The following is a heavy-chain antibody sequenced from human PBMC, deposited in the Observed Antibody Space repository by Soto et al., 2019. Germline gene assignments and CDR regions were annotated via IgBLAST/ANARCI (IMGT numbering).Heavy chain of an antibody. D-gene: IGHD7-27*01. CDR1: GFTFSSYA. Sequence: QVQLVESGGGVVQPGRSLSLSCAASGFTFSSYAMHWVRQAPGKGLEWVAVISYDASNKYYADSVKGRFTISRDNSENTLYLQMNSLRTEDTAVYYCASHHPLGTGENYWGQGTLVTVSS. V-gene: IGHV3-30-3*01. CDR2: ISYDASNK. CDR3: ASHHPLGTGENY. J-gene: IGHJ4*02.